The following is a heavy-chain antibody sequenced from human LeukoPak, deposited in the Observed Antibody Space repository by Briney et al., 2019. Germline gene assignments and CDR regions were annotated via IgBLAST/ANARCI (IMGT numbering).Heavy chain of an antibody. J-gene: IGHJ4*02. CDR3: AKVGQWLVLGPFVY. CDR2: ISGSGGST. V-gene: IGHV3-23*01. D-gene: IGHD6-19*01. Sequence: GGSLRLSCAASGFTFSSHAMSWVRQAPGKGLEWVSAISGSGGSTYYADSVKGRFTISRDNSKNTLYLQMNSLRAEDTAVYYCAKVGQWLVLGPFVYWGQGTLVTVSS. CDR1: GFTFSSHA.